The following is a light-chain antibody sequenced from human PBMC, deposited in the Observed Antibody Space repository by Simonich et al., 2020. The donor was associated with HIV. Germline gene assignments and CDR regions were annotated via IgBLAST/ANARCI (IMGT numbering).Light chain of an antibody. Sequence: QSVLTQPPSASGTPGQRVTISCSGSSSNIGSNTVNWYQPLPGTAPKLLIYRNNQRPAGVPDRFSGSKSGTSASLAISGLQSEDEADYYCAAWDDSLNGPRFGGGTKLTVL. V-gene: IGLV1-44*01. CDR2: RNN. CDR3: AAWDDSLNGPR. J-gene: IGLJ3*02. CDR1: SSNIGSNT.